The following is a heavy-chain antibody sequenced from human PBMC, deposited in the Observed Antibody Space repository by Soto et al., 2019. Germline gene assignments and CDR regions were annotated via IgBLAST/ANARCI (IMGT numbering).Heavy chain of an antibody. CDR2: ISGTGDSS. V-gene: IGHV3-23*01. J-gene: IGHJ4*02. D-gene: IGHD3-10*01. CDR1: GCTFGSYA. CDR3: AKDNGNYGSGSFSH. Sequence: EVQLLESGGGLVQPGGSLRLSCAACGCTFGSYAMSWVRQAPGKGLEWVSLISGTGDSSEYANSVKGRFTISRDYSKTTVFLQMNSLRAEDTAVYFCAKDNGNYGSGSFSHWGQGTLVTFSS.